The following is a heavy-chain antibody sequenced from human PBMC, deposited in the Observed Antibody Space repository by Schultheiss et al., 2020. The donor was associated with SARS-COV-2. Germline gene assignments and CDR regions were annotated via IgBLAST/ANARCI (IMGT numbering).Heavy chain of an antibody. CDR2: INPSGGST. V-gene: IGHV1-46*01. CDR3: ARSFEWQLASGYYYYYGMDV. J-gene: IGHJ6*02. CDR1: GYTFTSYY. D-gene: IGHD6-6*01. Sequence: ASVKDSCKASGYTFTSYYMHWVRQAPGQGLEWMGIINPSGGSTSYAQKFQGRVTMTRDTSTSTVYMELSSLRSEDTAVYYCARSFEWQLASGYYYYYGMDVWGQGTTVTVSS.